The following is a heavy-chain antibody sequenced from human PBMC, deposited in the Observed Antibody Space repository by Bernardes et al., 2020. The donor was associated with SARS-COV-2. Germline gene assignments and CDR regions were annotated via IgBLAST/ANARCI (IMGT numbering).Heavy chain of an antibody. J-gene: IGHJ3*01. CDR3: ARGRDIVVEPSDSDASDV. D-gene: IGHD2-2*01. CDR1: GGTINMFV. CDR2: IIPIFGTT. V-gene: IGHV1-69*13. Sequence: SVKVSCKASGGTINMFVMSWVRQAPGRRLDWMGGIIPIFGTTHYAQKFQGTVTITADESTSTAYLELRSLRSEDTAIYFCARGRDIVVEPSDSDASDVWGQGTMVTVST.